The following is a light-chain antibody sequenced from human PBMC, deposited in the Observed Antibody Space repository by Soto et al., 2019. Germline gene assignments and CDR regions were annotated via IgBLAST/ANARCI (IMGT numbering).Light chain of an antibody. J-gene: IGKJ4*01. CDR3: QQSYSTPLT. V-gene: IGKV1-39*01. Sequence: DIQMTHSPSSLSASVGDRVTITCRASQSITTYLNWYRQKPGKAPKLLIYAASSLQSGVPSRFSGSGSGTDFTLTISSLQPEDFATYYCQQSYSTPLTFGGGTKVDI. CDR2: AAS. CDR1: QSITTY.